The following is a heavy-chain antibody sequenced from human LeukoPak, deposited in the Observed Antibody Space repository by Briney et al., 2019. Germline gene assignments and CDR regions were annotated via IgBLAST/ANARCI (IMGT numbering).Heavy chain of an antibody. CDR1: GGSISGYY. V-gene: IGHV4-59*01. CDR2: IYYTGST. D-gene: IGHD4-11*01. CDR3: ARLRGNYFPDY. J-gene: IGHJ4*02. Sequence: PSETLSLTCTVSGGSISGYYWTWIRQPPGKGLEWIGYIYYTGSTNYNPSLESRVTISVDTSKNQFSLRLSSVTVADTAVYYCARLRGNYFPDYWGQGTLVTVSS.